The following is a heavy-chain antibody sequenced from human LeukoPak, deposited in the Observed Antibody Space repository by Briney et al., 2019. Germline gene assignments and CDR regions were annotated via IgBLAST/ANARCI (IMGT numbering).Heavy chain of an antibody. D-gene: IGHD1-26*01. CDR1: GFTFSTSG. J-gene: IGHJ5*02. V-gene: IGHV3-30*02. CDR3: AKVGGVTTARFDH. Sequence: GGSLRLSCAASGFTFSTSGMHWVRQAPGKGLEGVAFIRYDGTNEYYADSVKGRFTISRDNSKNTLYLQMNSLRVEDTAVYYCAKVGGVTTARFDHWGQGTLVTVSS. CDR2: IRYDGTNE.